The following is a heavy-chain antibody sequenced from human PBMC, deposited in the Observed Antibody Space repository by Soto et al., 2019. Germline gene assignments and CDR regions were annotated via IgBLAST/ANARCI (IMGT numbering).Heavy chain of an antibody. CDR1: GGSISRSDFY. D-gene: IGHD4-4*01. Sequence: SETLSLTCTVSGGSISRSDFYWSWIRQPPGKGLEWIGYIYYSGSTYYNPSLKSRVTISVDTSKNQFSLKLSSVTAADTAVYYCASAPAYSGNYCRFDPWGQGTLVTVSS. V-gene: IGHV4-30-4*01. CDR3: ASAPAYSGNYCRFDP. J-gene: IGHJ5*02. CDR2: IYYSGST.